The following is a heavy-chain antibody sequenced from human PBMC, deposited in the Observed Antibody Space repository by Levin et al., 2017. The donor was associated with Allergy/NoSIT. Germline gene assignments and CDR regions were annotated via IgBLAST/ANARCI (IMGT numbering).Heavy chain of an antibody. CDR2: ISYDGSNK. D-gene: IGHD2-15*01. V-gene: IGHV3-30*18. J-gene: IGHJ4*02. CDR3: AKAGGYCSAGTCYGNS. Sequence: SCAASGFTFSDYAMHWVRQAPGKGLEWVAIISYDGSNKYYADSVKGRFTISRDNSKNTVSLQMNSLRPEDTAVYYCAKAGGYCSAGTCYGNSWGQGTLVTVSS. CDR1: GFTFSDYA.